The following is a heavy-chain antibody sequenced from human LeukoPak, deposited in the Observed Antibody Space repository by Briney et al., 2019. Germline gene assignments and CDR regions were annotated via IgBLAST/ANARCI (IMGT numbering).Heavy chain of an antibody. V-gene: IGHV4-39*01. CDR2: IYYSGST. J-gene: IGHJ4*02. CDR3: ATRITMIVVVTSY. Sequence: SETLSLTCTVSGGSISSSSYYWGWIRQPPGKGLEWIGSIYYSGSTYYNPSLKSRVTISVDTSKKQFSLKLSSVTAADTAVYYCATRITMIVVVTSYWGQGTLVTVSS. CDR1: GGSISSSSYY. D-gene: IGHD3-22*01.